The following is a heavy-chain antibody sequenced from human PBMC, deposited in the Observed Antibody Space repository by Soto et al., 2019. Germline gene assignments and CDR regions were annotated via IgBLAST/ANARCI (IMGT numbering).Heavy chain of an antibody. CDR1: GGSVNSGGYY. V-gene: IGHV4-61*08. D-gene: IGHD3-16*01. CDR3: GRDAGGRGDGAFDI. CDR2: IYYSGIT. Sequence: SGTLSHTCNVSGGSVNSGGYYWSWILQPPGKGLELILYIYYSGITNYNPSLKSRVTISVDTSKNQFSLKLSSVTAADTAVYYCGRDAGGRGDGAFDIWGQGTMVTVSS. J-gene: IGHJ3*02.